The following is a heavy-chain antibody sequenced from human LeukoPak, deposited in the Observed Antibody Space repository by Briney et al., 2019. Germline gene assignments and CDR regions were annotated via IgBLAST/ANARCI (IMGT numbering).Heavy chain of an antibody. Sequence: PSETLSLTCTVSGGSTSSYYWSWIRQSPGKGLEWIGYINYSGSTNYNPSLKSRVTISIDTSKNQLSLKLNSVTAADTAVYYCASERDYGSGSYYLSDWYFDLWGRGTLVTVSS. V-gene: IGHV4-59*01. CDR1: GGSTSSYY. CDR3: ASERDYGSGSYYLSDWYFDL. J-gene: IGHJ2*01. D-gene: IGHD3-10*01. CDR2: INYSGST.